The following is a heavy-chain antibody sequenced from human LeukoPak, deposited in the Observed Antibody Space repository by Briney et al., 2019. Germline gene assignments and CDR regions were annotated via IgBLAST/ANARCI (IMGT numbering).Heavy chain of an antibody. Sequence: GGSLRLSCAASGFTFSSYAMHWVRQAPGKGLEWVAVISYDGSNKYYADSVKGRFTISRDNSKNTLYLQMNSLRAEDTAVYYCARVAGAFDYWGQGTLVTVSS. CDR3: ARVAGAFDY. CDR2: ISYDGSNK. D-gene: IGHD3-10*01. CDR1: GFTFSSYA. V-gene: IGHV3-30*04. J-gene: IGHJ4*02.